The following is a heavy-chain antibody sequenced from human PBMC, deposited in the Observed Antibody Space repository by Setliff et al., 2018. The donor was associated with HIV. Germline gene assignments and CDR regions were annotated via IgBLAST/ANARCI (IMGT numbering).Heavy chain of an antibody. D-gene: IGHD3-10*01. J-gene: IGHJ6*02. CDR1: GYTFTGHY. V-gene: IGHV1-2*02. Sequence: ASVKVSCKASGYTFTGHYLHWVRQAPGQGLEWLGWGNPNSGDAIYAQNFQGRVTMTRYTSINAAYMELRGLRSDDTAVYYCARNFGLSPSGKYYYYYGMDIWGQGTTVTVSS. CDR2: GNPNSGDA. CDR3: ARNFGLSPSGKYYYYYGMDI.